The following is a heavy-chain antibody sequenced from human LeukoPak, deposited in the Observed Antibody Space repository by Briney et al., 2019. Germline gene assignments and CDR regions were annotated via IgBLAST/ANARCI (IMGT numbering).Heavy chain of an antibody. CDR3: AKDAGDSYH. Sequence: PGGSLRLSCAASGLTLSSYAMTWVRQAPGKGLEWVSTISDSGGSTYYADSIKGRFTISRDNSKNTLYLQMNSLRVEDTAVYYCAKDAGDSYHWGRGTLVTVSS. CDR1: GLTLSSYA. CDR2: ISDSGGST. V-gene: IGHV3-23*01. J-gene: IGHJ5*02.